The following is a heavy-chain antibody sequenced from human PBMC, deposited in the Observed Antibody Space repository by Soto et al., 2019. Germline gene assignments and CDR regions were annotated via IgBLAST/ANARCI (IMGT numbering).Heavy chain of an antibody. V-gene: IGHV3-30*18. J-gene: IGHJ4*02. CDR1: GFTFSSYG. Sequence: QVQLVESGGGVVQPGLSLRLSCAASGFTFSSYGMHWVRQAPGKGLEWVAVISYDGSNKYYADSVKGRFTISRDNSKNTLYLQMNSLRAEDTAVYYCAKDENHILTGTEYYFAYWGQGTLVTVSS. D-gene: IGHD3-9*01. CDR2: ISYDGSNK. CDR3: AKDENHILTGTEYYFAY.